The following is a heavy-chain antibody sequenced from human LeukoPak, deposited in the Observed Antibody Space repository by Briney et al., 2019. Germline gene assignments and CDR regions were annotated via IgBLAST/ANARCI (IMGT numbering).Heavy chain of an antibody. D-gene: IGHD6-6*01. CDR3: ARSSHLVYGMDV. Sequence: SETLSLTCAVYGGSFSGYYWSWIRQPPGKGLEWIGEINHSESTNYNPSLKSRVTISVDTSKNQFSLKLSSVTAADTAVYYCARSSHLVYGMDVWGQGTTVTVSS. J-gene: IGHJ6*02. CDR2: INHSEST. V-gene: IGHV4-34*01. CDR1: GGSFSGYY.